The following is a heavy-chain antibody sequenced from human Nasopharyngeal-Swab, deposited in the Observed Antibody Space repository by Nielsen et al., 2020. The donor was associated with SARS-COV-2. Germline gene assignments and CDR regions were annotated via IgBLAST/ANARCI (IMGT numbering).Heavy chain of an antibody. D-gene: IGHD3-10*01. CDR3: ARRFYGSGEEFDP. CDR2: IDPSDSYT. V-gene: IGHV5-10-1*01. Sequence: VRQMPGKGLGWMGRIDPSDSYTNYRPSFQGHVTISADKSISTAYLKWSSLKASDTAMYYCARRFYGSGEEFDPWGQGTLVTVSS. J-gene: IGHJ5*02.